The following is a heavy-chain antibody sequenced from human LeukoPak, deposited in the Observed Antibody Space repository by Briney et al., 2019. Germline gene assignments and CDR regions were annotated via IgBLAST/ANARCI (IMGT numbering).Heavy chain of an antibody. Sequence: ASVKVSCKASGYTFTGYYMHWVRQAPGQGLEWMGWINPNSGGTNYAQKFQGRVTMTRDTSISTAYMELSRLRSDDTAVYYCARDYYDSSGYPRLFDYWGLGTLVTVSS. D-gene: IGHD3-22*01. CDR2: INPNSGGT. V-gene: IGHV1-2*02. J-gene: IGHJ4*02. CDR3: ARDYYDSSGYPRLFDY. CDR1: GYTFTGYY.